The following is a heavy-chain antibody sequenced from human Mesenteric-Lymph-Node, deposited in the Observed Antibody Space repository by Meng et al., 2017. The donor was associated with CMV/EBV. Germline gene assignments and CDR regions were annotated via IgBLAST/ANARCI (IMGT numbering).Heavy chain of an antibody. J-gene: IGHJ4*02. CDR1: GDTFNSYY. V-gene: IGHV1-46*02. D-gene: IGHD5-18*01. Sequence: ASVKVSCKASGDTFNSYYIQWVRQPPGQGLEWMGLINPSDGSTSDAQKFLGRVTMTRDTSTSTAYMELSSLRSEDTAVYYCARGGYSFGSHTSLDQWGQGTLVTVSS. CDR2: INPSDGST. CDR3: ARGGYSFGSHTSLDQ.